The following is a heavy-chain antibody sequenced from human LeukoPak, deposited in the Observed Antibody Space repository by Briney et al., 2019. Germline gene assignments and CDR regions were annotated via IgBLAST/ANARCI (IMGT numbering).Heavy chain of an antibody. V-gene: IGHV3-48*03. CDR3: ARDGVSCYYDSSGGYYFDY. CDR2: ISSSGSTI. CDR1: GFTFSSYE. D-gene: IGHD3-22*01. Sequence: PGGSLRLSCAASGFTFSSYEMNWVRQAPGKGLEWVSYISSSGSTIYYADSVKGRFTISRDNAKNSLYLQMNSLRAEDTAVYYCARDGVSCYYDSSGGYYFDYWGQGTLVTVSS. J-gene: IGHJ4*02.